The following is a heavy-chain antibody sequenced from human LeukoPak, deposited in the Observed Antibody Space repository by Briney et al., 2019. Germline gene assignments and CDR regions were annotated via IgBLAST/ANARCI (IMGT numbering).Heavy chain of an antibody. D-gene: IGHD3-10*01. Sequence: GGSLRLSCAASGFTFSSYSMNWVRQAPGKGLEWVSSISSSSSYIYYADSVKGRFTISRDNSKNTLYLQMNSLRAEDTAVYYCARDRAKYYYGMDVWGQGTTVTVSS. V-gene: IGHV3-21*01. CDR2: ISSSSSYI. J-gene: IGHJ6*02. CDR3: ARDRAKYYYGMDV. CDR1: GFTFSSYS.